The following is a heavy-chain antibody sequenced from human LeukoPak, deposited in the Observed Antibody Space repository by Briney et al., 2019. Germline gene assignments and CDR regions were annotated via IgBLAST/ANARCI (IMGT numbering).Heavy chain of an antibody. Sequence: RASVKVSRKASRYTFTSSAMQWVRQAPGQGLEWMGWMNTNTRNPTYAQGFTGRFVFSLDTSVSTAYLQISSLKAEDTAVYYCARGVSRLFGVVTDDLWGQGTLVTVSS. J-gene: IGHJ5*02. CDR3: ARGVSRLFGVVTDDL. D-gene: IGHD3-3*01. CDR2: MNTNTRNP. V-gene: IGHV7-4-1*02. CDR1: RYTFTSSA.